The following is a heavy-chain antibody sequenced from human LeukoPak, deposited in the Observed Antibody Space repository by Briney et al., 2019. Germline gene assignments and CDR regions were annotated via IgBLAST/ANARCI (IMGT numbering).Heavy chain of an antibody. D-gene: IGHD6-25*01. V-gene: IGHV3-7*03. CDR1: GVSFKNYR. CDR3: GGRPHIAATPY. CDR2: IKQEGSEK. Sequence: PGGSPSLSCVASGVSFKNYRMTWVRQARGKGREWGAKIKQEGSEKQYGDSVKGRFAIYRDNAKKSLYLQINTLRAEDTSVYYCGGRPHIAATPYWGQRPLVTVSS. J-gene: IGHJ4*02.